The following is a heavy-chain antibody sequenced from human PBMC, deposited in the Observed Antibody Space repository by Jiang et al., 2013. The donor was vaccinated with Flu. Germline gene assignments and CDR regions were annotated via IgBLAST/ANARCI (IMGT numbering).Heavy chain of an antibody. J-gene: IGHJ4*02. CDR1: GYTFTGYY. V-gene: IGHV1-2*02. Sequence: SGAEVKKPGASVKVSCKASGYTFTGYYMHWVRQAPGQGLEWMGWINPNSGGTNYAQKFQGRVTMTRDTSISTAYMELSRLRSDDTAVYYCARGYYYDSSGYYPYPFDYWARERWSPSPQ. CDR2: INPNSGGT. CDR3: ARGYYYDSSGYYPYPFDY. D-gene: IGHD3-22*01.